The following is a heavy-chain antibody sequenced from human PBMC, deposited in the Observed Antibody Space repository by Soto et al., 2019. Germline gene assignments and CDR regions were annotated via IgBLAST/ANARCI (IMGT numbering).Heavy chain of an antibody. D-gene: IGHD3-10*01. Sequence: ASVKVSCKASGYTFTSYGISWLRQSPGQGLEWMGWISAYNGNTNYAQKLQGRVTMTTDTSTSTAYMELRSLRSDDTAVYYCASGRFGECLDYWGQGTLVTVSS. CDR2: ISAYNGNT. V-gene: IGHV1-18*01. CDR1: GYTFTSYG. J-gene: IGHJ4*02. CDR3: ASGRFGECLDY.